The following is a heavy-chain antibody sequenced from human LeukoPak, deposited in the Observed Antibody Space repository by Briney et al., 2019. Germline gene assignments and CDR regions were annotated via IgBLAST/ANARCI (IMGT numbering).Heavy chain of an antibody. Sequence: ASVKVSCKASGYTFTSYGISWVRQAPGQGLEWMGWISGDNGNTNYAQNLQGRVTMTTDTSTSTAYMELRSLRSDDTAVYYCARREQWLVGDDYWGQGTLVTVSS. CDR2: ISGDNGNT. CDR1: GYTFTSYG. J-gene: IGHJ4*02. D-gene: IGHD6-19*01. V-gene: IGHV1-18*01. CDR3: ARREQWLVGDDY.